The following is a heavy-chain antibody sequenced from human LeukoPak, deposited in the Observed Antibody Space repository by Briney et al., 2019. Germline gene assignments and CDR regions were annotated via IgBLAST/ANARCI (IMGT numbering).Heavy chain of an antibody. Sequence: SETLSLTCGVPGDAIIDNHCSSWVRQSPGKGLEWIGDIYHTGNTIYNPSLKSRVTISLDNSNNEFSLILTSVTAADTALYFCATGPYGGYFDNWGQGKLVTVSS. D-gene: IGHD2-21*01. V-gene: IGHV4/OR15-8*02. J-gene: IGHJ4*02. CDR1: GDAIIDNHC. CDR2: IYHTGNT. CDR3: ATGPYGGYFDN.